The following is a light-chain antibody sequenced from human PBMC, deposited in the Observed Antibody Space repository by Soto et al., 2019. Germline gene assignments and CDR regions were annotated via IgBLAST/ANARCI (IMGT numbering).Light chain of an antibody. J-gene: IGKJ1*01. CDR3: QQYGSLVT. V-gene: IGKV3-20*01. Sequence: EVVMTQSPASLSASPGERVTLSCRASQNIRSSLAWYQQRPGQAPRLLIYGASSRATGIPDRFSGSGSGTDFTLTISRLEPEDFAVYYCQQYGSLVTFGQGTKVDIK. CDR1: QNIRSS. CDR2: GAS.